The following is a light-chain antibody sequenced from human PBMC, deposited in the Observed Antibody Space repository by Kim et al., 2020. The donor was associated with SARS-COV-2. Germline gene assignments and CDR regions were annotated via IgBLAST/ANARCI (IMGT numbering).Light chain of an antibody. V-gene: IGKV1-5*03. CDR2: RAS. J-gene: IGKJ5*01. CDR1: QRISNT. Sequence: AFVVDRFTISCRANQRISNTLAWYQQKPGKAPTLLITRASVLQPGVPSRFSGSGSGTDFTLTITSLRPEDFATYFCQHYDSYPITFGQGTRLEIK. CDR3: QHYDSYPIT.